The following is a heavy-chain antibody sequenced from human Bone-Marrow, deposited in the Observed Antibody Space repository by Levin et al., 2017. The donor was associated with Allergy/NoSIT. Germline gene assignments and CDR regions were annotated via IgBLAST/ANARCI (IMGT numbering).Heavy chain of an antibody. CDR2: ISSSGSTI. D-gene: IGHD3-22*01. CDR1: GFTFSDYY. CDR3: ARDLQPYDSSGYYYGGLDY. J-gene: IGHJ4*02. V-gene: IGHV3-11*01. Sequence: GGSLRLSCAASGFTFSDYYMSWIRQAPGKGLEWVSYISSSGSTIYYADSVKGRFTISRDNAKNSLYLQMNSLRAEDTAVYYCARDLQPYDSSGYYYGGLDYWGQGTLVTVSS.